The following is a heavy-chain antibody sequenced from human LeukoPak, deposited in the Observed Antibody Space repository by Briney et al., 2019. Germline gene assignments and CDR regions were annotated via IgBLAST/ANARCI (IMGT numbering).Heavy chain of an antibody. D-gene: IGHD1-7*01. CDR1: GGTFSSYA. CDR3: ARVETGTTRIRFDP. J-gene: IGHJ5*02. Sequence: ASVKVSCKASGGTFSSYAISWVRQAPGQGLEWMGGIIPIFGTANYAQKFQGRVTITADESTSTAYMELSSLRSEDTAVYYCARVETGTTRIRFDPWGQGTLVTVSS. V-gene: IGHV1-69*13. CDR2: IIPIFGTA.